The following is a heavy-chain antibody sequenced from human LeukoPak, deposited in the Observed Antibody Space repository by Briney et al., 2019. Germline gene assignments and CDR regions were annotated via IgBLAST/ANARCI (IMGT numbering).Heavy chain of an antibody. CDR1: GFTFSTYW. D-gene: IGHD1-26*01. V-gene: IGHV3-7*01. CDR2: IKGDESAK. Sequence: GGSLRLSCAASGFTFSTYWMSWVRQAPGKGLEWVANIKGDESAKHQADSVKGRFTISRDNAQNSVYLQMSSLRGEDTAVYYCARDVGGSLDYWGQGTLVTVSS. CDR3: ARDVGGSLDY. J-gene: IGHJ4*02.